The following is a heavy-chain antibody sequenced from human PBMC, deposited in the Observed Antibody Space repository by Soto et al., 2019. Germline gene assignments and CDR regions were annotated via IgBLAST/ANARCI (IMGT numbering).Heavy chain of an antibody. CDR2: IYYSGST. D-gene: IGHD3-22*01. V-gene: IGHV4-59*08. CDR3: ASTYYYDSSGYTDAFDI. Sequence: PSETLSLTCTVSDGSISSYYWSWIRQPPGKGLEWIGYIYYSGSTNYNPSLKSRVTISVDTSKNQFSLKLSSVTAADTAVYYCASTYYYDSSGYTDAFDIWGQGTMVTVSS. CDR1: DGSISSYY. J-gene: IGHJ3*02.